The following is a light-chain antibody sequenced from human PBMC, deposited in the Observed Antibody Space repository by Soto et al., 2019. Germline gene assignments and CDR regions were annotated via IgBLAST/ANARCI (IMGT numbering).Light chain of an antibody. V-gene: IGLV2-11*01. CDR2: DVS. Sequence: QSVLTQPRSVSGSLGQSVTISCTATSSDVGSYWYVSWYQQHPGKAPKLMIYDVSERPSGVPARFSGSRSGNTASLTISGLQAEDEADYHCCSYGGSSTLVFGGGTKLTVL. CDR1: SSDVGSYWY. J-gene: IGLJ2*01. CDR3: CSYGGSSTLV.